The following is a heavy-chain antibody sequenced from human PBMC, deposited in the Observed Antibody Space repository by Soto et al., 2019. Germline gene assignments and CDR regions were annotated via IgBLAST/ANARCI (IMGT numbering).Heavy chain of an antibody. Sequence: GGSLRLSCAASGFTFSSYGMHWVRQAPGKGLEWVAVISYNGSNKYYADSVKGRFTISRDNSKNTLYLQMNSLRAEDTAVYYCAKKHDFWSGYYLGFDYWGQGTLVTVSS. CDR3: AKKHDFWSGYYLGFDY. D-gene: IGHD3-3*01. V-gene: IGHV3-30*18. CDR2: ISYNGSNK. CDR1: GFTFSSYG. J-gene: IGHJ4*02.